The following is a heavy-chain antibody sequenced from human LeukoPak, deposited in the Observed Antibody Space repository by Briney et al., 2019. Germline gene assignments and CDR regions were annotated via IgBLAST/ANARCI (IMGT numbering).Heavy chain of an antibody. CDR1: GFTFSSYG. Sequence: GRSLRLSCAASGFTFSSYGMHWVRQAPGKGLEWVAVISYDGSNKYYADSVKGRFTISRDNSKNTLYLQMNSLRAEDTAIYYCARGGGGFSFNYWGQGNLVTVSS. CDR3: ARGGGGFSFNY. J-gene: IGHJ4*02. CDR2: ISYDGSNK. D-gene: IGHD5-18*01. V-gene: IGHV3-30*03.